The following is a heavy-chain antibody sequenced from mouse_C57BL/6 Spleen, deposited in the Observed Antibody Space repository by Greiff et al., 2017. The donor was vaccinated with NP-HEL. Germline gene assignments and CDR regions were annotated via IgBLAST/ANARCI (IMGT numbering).Heavy chain of an antibody. CDR3: ARWENGYGSTYWYFDV. V-gene: IGHV1-72*01. CDR2: IDPNSGGT. CDR1: GYTFTSYW. Sequence: QVQLQQPGAELVKPGASVKLSCKASGYTFTSYWMHWVKQRPGRGLEWIGRIDPNSGGTKYNEKFKSKATLTVDKPSSTAYMQLSSLTSEDSAVYYCARWENGYGSTYWYFDVWGTGTTVTVSS. D-gene: IGHD1-1*01. J-gene: IGHJ1*03.